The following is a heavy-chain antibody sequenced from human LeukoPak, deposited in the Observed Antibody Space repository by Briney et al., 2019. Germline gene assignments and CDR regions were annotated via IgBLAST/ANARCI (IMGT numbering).Heavy chain of an antibody. Sequence: SETLSLTCSVSGVSVSSYYWSWIRQPPGKGLEWIGYIYYSGSTNYNPSLKSRVTISVDTSKNQFSLKLSSVTAADTAVYYCARHVQDTAMVTPLYYFDYWGQGTLVTVSS. CDR3: ARHVQDTAMVTPLYYFDY. CDR2: IYYSGST. CDR1: GVSVSSYY. D-gene: IGHD5-18*01. J-gene: IGHJ4*02. V-gene: IGHV4-59*08.